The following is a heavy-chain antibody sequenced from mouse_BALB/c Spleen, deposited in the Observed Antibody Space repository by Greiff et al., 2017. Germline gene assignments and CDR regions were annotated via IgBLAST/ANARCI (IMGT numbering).Heavy chain of an antibody. Sequence: EVKLMESGGGLVQPGGSMKLSCVASGFTFSNYWMNWVRQSPEKGLEWVAEIRLKSNNYATHYAESVKGRFTISRDDSKSSVYLQMNNLRAEDTGIYYCTRGSSSYYAMDYWGQGTSVTVSS. CDR3: TRGSSSYYAMDY. D-gene: IGHD1-1*01. J-gene: IGHJ4*01. CDR1: GFTFSNYW. CDR2: IRLKSNNYAT. V-gene: IGHV6-6*02.